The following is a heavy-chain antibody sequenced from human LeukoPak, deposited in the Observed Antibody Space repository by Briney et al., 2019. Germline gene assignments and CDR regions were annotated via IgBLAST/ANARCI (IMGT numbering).Heavy chain of an antibody. V-gene: IGHV1-46*01. CDR3: ARDNSQGDSAWWFDP. D-gene: IGHD1-26*01. Sequence: ASVKVSCKASGYTFTRYYMHWVRQAPGQGLEWMGIINPSGGSTSYAQKFQGRVTMTRDMATSTDYMEVSSLKSEDTAVYYCARDNSQGDSAWWFDPWGQGTLVTVSS. CDR2: INPSGGST. CDR1: GYTFTRYY. J-gene: IGHJ5*02.